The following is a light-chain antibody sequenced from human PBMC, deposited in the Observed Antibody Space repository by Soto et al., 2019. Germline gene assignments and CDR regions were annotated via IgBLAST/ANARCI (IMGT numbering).Light chain of an antibody. J-gene: IGKJ2*01. Sequence: EIVLTQSPGTLSLSPGERATLSCRVSQSVSSSYLAWYQQKPGQAPRLLIYGASSRATGIPDRVSGSGSGTDFALTISRLEPEDFAVYYCQQYGGSLPYTFGQATKLEIK. CDR1: QSVSSSY. CDR2: GAS. CDR3: QQYGGSLPYT. V-gene: IGKV3-20*01.